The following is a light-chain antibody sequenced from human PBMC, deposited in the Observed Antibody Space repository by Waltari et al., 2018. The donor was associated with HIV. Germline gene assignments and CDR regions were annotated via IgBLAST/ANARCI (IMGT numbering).Light chain of an antibody. CDR2: GAA. J-gene: IGKJ2*01. V-gene: IGKV3-15*01. Sequence: EIVMTQSPATLSVSPGERATLPCRASQNINSNLAWYQQKPGQAPRLLIYGAATRATGIRARFSGSESGTEFTLTISSRQSEDFAVFYCQHYHNWPPYTFGQGTKLEIK. CDR3: QHYHNWPPYT. CDR1: QNINSN.